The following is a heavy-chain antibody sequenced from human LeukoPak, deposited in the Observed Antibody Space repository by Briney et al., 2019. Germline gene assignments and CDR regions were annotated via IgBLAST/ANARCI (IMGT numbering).Heavy chain of an antibody. D-gene: IGHD6-6*01. J-gene: IGHJ4*02. CDR3: ARDPSRRFDY. V-gene: IGHV3-7*01. CDR2: IKEDGSEI. Sequence: GGSLRLSCVASGFSFSNYWMTWVRQAPGKGLEWAANIKEDGSEIHYVESVKGRFTISRDNGKNSLYLQMNTLNAEDTAVYYCARDPSRRFDYWGQGTLVTVSS. CDR1: GFSFSNYW.